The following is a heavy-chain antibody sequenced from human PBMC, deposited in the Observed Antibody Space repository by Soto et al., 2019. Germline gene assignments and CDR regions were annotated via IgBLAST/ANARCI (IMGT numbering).Heavy chain of an antibody. V-gene: IGHV4-39*01. CDR1: GGSISSSSYY. Sequence: PSETLSLTCTVSGGSISSSSYYWGWIRQPPGKGLEWIGSIYYSGSTYYNPSLKSRVTISVDTSKNQFSLKLSSVTAADTAVYYCARQLSNYYGSSGYGYWGQGTLVTVSS. CDR2: IYYSGST. J-gene: IGHJ4*02. D-gene: IGHD3-22*01. CDR3: ARQLSNYYGSSGYGY.